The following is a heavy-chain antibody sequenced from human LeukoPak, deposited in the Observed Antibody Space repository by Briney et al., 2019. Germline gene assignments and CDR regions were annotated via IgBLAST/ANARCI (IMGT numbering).Heavy chain of an antibody. V-gene: IGHV3-30*04. CDR2: VLSDGSDQ. CDR1: GFTFNTYA. Sequence: GGSLRLSCEASGFTFNTYATKWVRQAPGKGLEWMAVVLSDGSDQYYADSVQGRFTISRENSKNTLYLQMDNLRVEDTAVYYCARVSKPGWYDYYYMDVWGRGTTVIVSS. CDR3: ARVSKPGWYDYYYMDV. D-gene: IGHD2/OR15-2a*01. J-gene: IGHJ6*03.